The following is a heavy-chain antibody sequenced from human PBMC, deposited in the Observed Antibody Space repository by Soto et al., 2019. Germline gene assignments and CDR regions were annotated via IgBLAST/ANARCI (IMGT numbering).Heavy chain of an antibody. CDR2: TYYRSKWYN. D-gene: IGHD1-26*01. V-gene: IGHV6-1*01. Sequence: PTLSLTCAICGESVSSSSSAWNCSSQTPSRGLEWLGRTYYRSKWYNDYAVSVKSRITINPDTSKNQFSLQLNSVTPEDTAVYYCAREGIVIEIFDYWGQGSLVTVSS. CDR1: GESVSSSSSA. CDR3: AREGIVIEIFDY. J-gene: IGHJ4*01.